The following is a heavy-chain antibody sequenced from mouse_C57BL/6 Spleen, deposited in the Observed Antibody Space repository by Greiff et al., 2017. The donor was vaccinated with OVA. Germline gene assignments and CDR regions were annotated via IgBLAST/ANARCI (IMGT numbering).Heavy chain of an antibody. D-gene: IGHD2-10*01. J-gene: IGHJ2*01. Sequence: QVQLKQPGAELVMPGASVKLSCKASGYTFTSYWMHWVKQRPGQGLEWIGEIDPSDSYTNYNQKFKGKSTLTVDKSSSTAYMQLSSLTSEDSAVYYCARWAPTGDYWGQGTTLTVSS. V-gene: IGHV1-69*01. CDR1: GYTFTSYW. CDR3: ARWAPTGDY. CDR2: IDPSDSYT.